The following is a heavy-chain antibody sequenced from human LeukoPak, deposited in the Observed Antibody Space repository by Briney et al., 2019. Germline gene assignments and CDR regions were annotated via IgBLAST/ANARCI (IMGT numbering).Heavy chain of an antibody. V-gene: IGHV4-39*01. CDR2: IYYSGST. Sequence: PSETPSLTCTVSGASVSGNSYYWGWIRQPPGKGLEWIGNIYYSGSTHYNPSLKSRVTMSVDTSKNQFSLRLNSVTAADTAVYHCARAWGSGWYTWFDPWGQGTLVTVSS. CDR1: GASVSGNSYY. J-gene: IGHJ5*02. CDR3: ARAWGSGWYTWFDP. D-gene: IGHD6-19*01.